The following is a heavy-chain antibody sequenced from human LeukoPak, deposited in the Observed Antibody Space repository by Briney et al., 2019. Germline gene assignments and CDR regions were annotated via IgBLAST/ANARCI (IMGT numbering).Heavy chain of an antibody. Sequence: SVKVSCKASGGAFNSYAISWVRQAPGQGLEWMGRIIPIFGVANYAQKFQGRVTITADKSTSTAYMELSSLRSEDTAVYFRARGGIVAPITLKGDDAFDIWGQGTMVTVSS. V-gene: IGHV1-69*04. CDR2: IIPIFGVA. D-gene: IGHD5-12*01. J-gene: IGHJ3*02. CDR3: ARGGIVAPITLKGDDAFDI. CDR1: GGAFNSYA.